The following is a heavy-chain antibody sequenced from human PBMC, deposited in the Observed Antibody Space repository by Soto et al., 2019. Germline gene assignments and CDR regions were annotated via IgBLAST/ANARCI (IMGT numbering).Heavy chain of an antibody. CDR2: IYTSGST. D-gene: IGHD4-17*01. V-gene: IGHV4-4*07. CDR3: ARERKDYGGNSYFDY. Sequence: SSTHSLTCSVSGGSSSSYDWSWIRQHAGKGLEWIGRIYTSGSTNYNPSLKSRVTMSVDTSKNQFSLKLSSVTAADTAVYYCARERKDYGGNSYFDYRGQGTLVTVSS. J-gene: IGHJ4*02. CDR1: GGSSSSYD.